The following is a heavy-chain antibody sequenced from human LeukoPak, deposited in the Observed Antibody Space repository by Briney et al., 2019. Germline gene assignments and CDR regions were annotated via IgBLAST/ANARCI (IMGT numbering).Heavy chain of an antibody. Sequence: SETLSLTCTVSGGSISSYYWSWIRQPAGKGLEWIGRIYSTGSTNYNPSLKSRVTTSVDTSKSQFSLRLRSVTAADTAVYYCARQIASAGTAGFDFWGQGALVTVSS. CDR3: ARQIASAGTAGFDF. J-gene: IGHJ4*02. V-gene: IGHV4-4*07. CDR2: IYSTGST. D-gene: IGHD6-13*01. CDR1: GGSISSYY.